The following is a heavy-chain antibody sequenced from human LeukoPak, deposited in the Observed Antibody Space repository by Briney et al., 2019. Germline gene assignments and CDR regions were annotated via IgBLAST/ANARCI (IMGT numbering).Heavy chain of an antibody. Sequence: ASVKVSCKASGYTFTGYYMHWVRQAPGQGLEWMGWINPNSGGTNYAQKFQGRVTMTRDTSISTAYMELSRLRSDDTAVYYCARDRITIFGVVMRGAFDIWGQGTMVTVSS. V-gene: IGHV1-2*02. J-gene: IGHJ3*02. CDR1: GYTFTGYY. D-gene: IGHD3-3*01. CDR2: INPNSGGT. CDR3: ARDRITIFGVVMRGAFDI.